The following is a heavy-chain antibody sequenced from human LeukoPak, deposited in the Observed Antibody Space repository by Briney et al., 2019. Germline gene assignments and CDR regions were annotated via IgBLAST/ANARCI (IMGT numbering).Heavy chain of an antibody. CDR2: IYYSGST. V-gene: IGHV4-39*01. CDR3: VNSSPGGGWLVSGNFDY. D-gene: IGHD3-16*01. CDR1: GGSISSTNYY. Sequence: PSETLSLTCTVSGGSISSTNYYWGWIRQPPGKGLEWIGSIYYSGSTYYNPSLKSRVTISVDTSKNQFSLKLSSVTAADTAVYYCVNSSPGGGWLVSGNFDYWGQGTLVTVSS. J-gene: IGHJ4*02.